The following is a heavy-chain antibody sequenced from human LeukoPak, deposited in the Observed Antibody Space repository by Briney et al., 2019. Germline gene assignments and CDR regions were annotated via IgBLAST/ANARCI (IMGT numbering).Heavy chain of an antibody. CDR2: ISGSGGST. J-gene: IGHJ4*02. CDR3: AKVGEGGSGPHYYDSSGYYYFDY. D-gene: IGHD3-22*01. V-gene: IGHV3-23*01. Sequence: GGSLRLSCAASGFTFSSYAMSWVRQAPGKGLEWVSAISGSGGSTYYADSVKGRVTISTDKSKNTMYLQMNSLRAEDTAVYYCAKVGEGGSGPHYYDSSGYYYFDYWGQGTLVTVSS. CDR1: GFTFSSYA.